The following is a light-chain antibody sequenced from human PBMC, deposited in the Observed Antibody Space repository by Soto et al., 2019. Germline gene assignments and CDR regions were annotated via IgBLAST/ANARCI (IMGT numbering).Light chain of an antibody. CDR3: GSWDTSLSAYV. CDR2: DDN. Sequence: QSVLTQPPPLSSAPGQKVTSSCSGSSSNIGGKSVSWYQQLPGTAPKLLIYDDNKRPSGIPDRFSGTTSGTSATLGITGFQTGDEGDYYCGSWDTSLSAYVFGTGTQVTVL. J-gene: IGLJ1*01. CDR1: SSNIGGKS. V-gene: IGLV1-51*01.